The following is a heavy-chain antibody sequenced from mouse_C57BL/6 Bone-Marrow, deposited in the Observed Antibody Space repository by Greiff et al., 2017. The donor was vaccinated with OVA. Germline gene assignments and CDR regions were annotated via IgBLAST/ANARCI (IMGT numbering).Heavy chain of an antibody. CDR1: GYTFTSYT. CDR3: ARSGGWLPYFDV. CDR2: INPSSGYT. D-gene: IGHD2-3*01. Sequence: QVQLQQSGAELARPGASVKMSCKASGYTFTSYTMHWVKQRPGQGLEWIGYINPSSGYTKYNQKFKDKATLTADKSSSTAYMQLSSLTSEDSAVYYCARSGGWLPYFDVWGTGTTVTVSS. V-gene: IGHV1-4*01. J-gene: IGHJ1*03.